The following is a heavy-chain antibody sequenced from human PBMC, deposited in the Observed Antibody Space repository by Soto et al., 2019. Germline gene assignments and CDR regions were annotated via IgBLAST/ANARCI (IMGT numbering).Heavy chain of an antibody. CDR2: ISGSGGST. D-gene: IGHD6-19*01. J-gene: IGHJ6*02. CDR3: SGEIKVAGTGYYYYGMDV. Sequence: GGSLRLSCAASGFTFSSYAMSWVRQAPGKGLEWVSAISGSGGSTYYADSVKGRFTISRDNSKNTLYLQMNSLRAEDTAVYYCSGEIKVAGTGYYYYGMDVWGQGTTVTVSS. CDR1: GFTFSSYA. V-gene: IGHV3-23*01.